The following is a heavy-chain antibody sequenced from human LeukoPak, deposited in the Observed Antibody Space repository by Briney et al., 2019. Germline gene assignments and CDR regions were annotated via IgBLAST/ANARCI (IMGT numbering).Heavy chain of an antibody. Sequence: PSETLSLTCTVSGGSISSYYWSWIRQPPGKGLEWIGYIYYSGSTNYNPFLKSRVTISVDTSKNQFPLKLSSVTAADTAVYYCARASYDYSNSGAFDIWGQGTMVTVSS. J-gene: IGHJ3*02. CDR2: IYYSGST. V-gene: IGHV4-59*01. CDR1: GGSISSYY. CDR3: ARASYDYSNSGAFDI. D-gene: IGHD4-11*01.